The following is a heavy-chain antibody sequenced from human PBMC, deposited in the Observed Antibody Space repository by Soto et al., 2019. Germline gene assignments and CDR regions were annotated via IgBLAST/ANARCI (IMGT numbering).Heavy chain of an antibody. CDR3: ARERLELPFDY. V-gene: IGHV4-30-4*01. CDR2: IYYSGST. Sequence: SETLSLTCTVSGGSISSGDYYWSWIRQPPGKGLEWIGYIYYSGSTYYNPSLKSRVTISVDTSKNQFSLKLSSVTAADTAVYYCARERLELPFDYWGQGTLVTVSS. J-gene: IGHJ4*02. CDR1: GGSISSGDYY. D-gene: IGHD1-7*01.